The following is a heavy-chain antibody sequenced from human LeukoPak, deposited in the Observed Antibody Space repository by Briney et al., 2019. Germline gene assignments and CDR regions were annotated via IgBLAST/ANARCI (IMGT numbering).Heavy chain of an antibody. CDR1: GYTFTAYN. V-gene: IGHV1-2*02. D-gene: IGHD1-26*01. CDR3: ARDKLSGSYYDNDY. Sequence: ASVTVSCKASGYTFTAYNMHWVRQAPAQGLEWMGWINPNSGGTNYAQEFQGRVTVTGDTSISTAYMELSRLRSDDTAMYYCARDKLSGSYYDNDYWGQGALVTVSS. CDR2: INPNSGGT. J-gene: IGHJ4*02.